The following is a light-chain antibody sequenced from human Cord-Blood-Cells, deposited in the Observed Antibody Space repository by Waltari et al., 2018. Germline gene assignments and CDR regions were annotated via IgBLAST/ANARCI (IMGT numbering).Light chain of an antibody. CDR2: AAS. CDR1: QSISSY. Sequence: SPSSLSPSFSPPVTITCRASQSISSYLNWYQQKPGNAPKLLIYAASSLQSGVPSRFSGSGSGTDFTLTISSLQPEDFATYYCQQSYSTPPYTFGQGTKLEIK. J-gene: IGKJ2*01. CDR3: QQSYSTPPYT. V-gene: IGKV1-39*01.